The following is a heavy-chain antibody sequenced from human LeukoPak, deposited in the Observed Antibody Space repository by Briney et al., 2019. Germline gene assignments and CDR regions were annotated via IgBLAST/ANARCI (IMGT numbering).Heavy chain of an antibody. CDR3: ARHGGYCSSTSCYLNYYYYMDV. D-gene: IGHD2-2*01. V-gene: IGHV4-39*01. CDR2: IYYSGST. Sequence: MPSETLSLTCTVSGGSISSSSYYWGWIRQPPGKGLEWIGSIYYSGSTYYNPSLKSRVTISVDTSKNQFSLKLSSVTAADTAVYYCARHGGYCSSTSCYLNYYYYMDVWGKGTTVTVSS. J-gene: IGHJ6*03. CDR1: GGSISSSSYY.